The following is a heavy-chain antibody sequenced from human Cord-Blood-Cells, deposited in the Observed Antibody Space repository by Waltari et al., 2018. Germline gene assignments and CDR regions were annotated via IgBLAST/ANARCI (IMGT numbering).Heavy chain of an antibody. Sequence: QVQLVQSGAEVKKPGASVKVSCKASGYTFTSSDINGVGQANGQGLEWMGWMNPNSGNTGYAQKFQGRVTMTRNTSISTAYMELSSLRSEDTAVYYCARHFRGYSGYDDPFDIWGQGTMVTVSS. CDR3: ARHFRGYSGYDDPFDI. J-gene: IGHJ3*02. CDR2: MNPNSGNT. V-gene: IGHV1-8*01. CDR1: GYTFTSSD. D-gene: IGHD5-12*01.